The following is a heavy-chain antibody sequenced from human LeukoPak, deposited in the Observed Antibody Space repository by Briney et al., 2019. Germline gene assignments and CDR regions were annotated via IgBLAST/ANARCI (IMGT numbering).Heavy chain of an antibody. Sequence: GASVKVSCKASGYTFTSYYMHWVRQAPGQGLEWMGIINPSGGSTSYAQKFQGRVTMTRDTSTSTVCMELSSLRSEDTAVYYCARDGPYYYDSSGGFDYWGQGTLVTVSS. CDR3: ARDGPYYYDSSGGFDY. CDR2: INPSGGST. V-gene: IGHV1-46*01. CDR1: GYTFTSYY. J-gene: IGHJ4*02. D-gene: IGHD3-22*01.